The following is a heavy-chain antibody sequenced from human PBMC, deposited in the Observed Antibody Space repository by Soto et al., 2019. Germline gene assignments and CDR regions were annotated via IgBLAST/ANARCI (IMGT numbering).Heavy chain of an antibody. CDR2: ISGGGTTI. V-gene: IGHV3-11*01. J-gene: IGHJ4*02. CDR1: GFRFSDHY. CDR3: AKDRKSGY. Sequence: GGSLRLSCAASGFRFSDHYMTWIRQAPGKGLEWVSKISGGGTTIYYADSVKGRFTVSRDNAKNTLYLQMNSLRAEDTAVYYCAKDRKSGYWGQGTLVTVSS.